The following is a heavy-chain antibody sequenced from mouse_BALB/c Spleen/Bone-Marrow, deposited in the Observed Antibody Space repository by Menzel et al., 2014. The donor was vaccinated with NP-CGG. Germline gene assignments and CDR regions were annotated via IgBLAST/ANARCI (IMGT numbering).Heavy chain of an antibody. D-gene: IGHD2-1*01. CDR1: GYSFTTYW. CDR3: AREKVYYGISWFAY. J-gene: IGHJ3*01. V-gene: IGHV1-61*01. Sequence: QVQLQQSGTEVVRPGASVKLSCKASGYSFTTYWMNWVKQRPGQGLEWIGMIHPSDSETRLNQKFKDKATLTVDKSSSTAYMQLNSPTSEGSAVYYCAREKVYYGISWFAYWGQGTLVIVSA. CDR2: IHPSDSET.